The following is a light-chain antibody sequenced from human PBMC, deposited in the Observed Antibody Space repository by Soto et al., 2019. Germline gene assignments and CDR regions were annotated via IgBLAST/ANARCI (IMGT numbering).Light chain of an antibody. CDR1: QSISSW. CDR3: QQYNINSET. J-gene: IGKJ1*01. Sequence: DIQMTRSPSTLSASVGDRVTITCRASQSISSWLAWYQQKPGKAPKLLIYQASSLESGVPSRFSGSGSGTEFTLTISSLQPEDFATYYCQQYNINSETFGQGTKVDIK. V-gene: IGKV1-5*03. CDR2: QAS.